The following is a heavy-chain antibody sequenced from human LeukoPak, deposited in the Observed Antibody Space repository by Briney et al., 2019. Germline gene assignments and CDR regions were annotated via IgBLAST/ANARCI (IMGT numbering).Heavy chain of an antibody. CDR2: IKQDGSEK. D-gene: IGHD3-10*01. CDR3: ARAPPGGGYYYYMDV. Sequence: PGGSLRFSCAASGFTFSSFGMSWVRQAPGKGLEWVANIKQDGSEKYYVDSVKGRFTISRDNAKNSLYLQMNSLRAEDTAVYYCARAPPGGGYYYYMDVWGKGTTVTVSS. V-gene: IGHV3-7*01. J-gene: IGHJ6*03. CDR1: GFTFSSFG.